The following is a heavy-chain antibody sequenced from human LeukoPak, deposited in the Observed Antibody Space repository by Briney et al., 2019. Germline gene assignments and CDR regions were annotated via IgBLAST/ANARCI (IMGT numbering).Heavy chain of an antibody. D-gene: IGHD5-24*01. CDR3: ARDQASVATIYFDY. CDR2: IWYDGSNK. CDR1: GGSFSGYY. V-gene: IGHV3-33*08. Sequence: LSLTCAVYGGSFSGYYWSWVRQAPGKGLEWVAVIWYDGSNKYYADSVKGRFTISRDNSKNTLYLQMNSLRAEDTAVYYCARDQASVATIYFDYWGQGTLVTVSS. J-gene: IGHJ4*02.